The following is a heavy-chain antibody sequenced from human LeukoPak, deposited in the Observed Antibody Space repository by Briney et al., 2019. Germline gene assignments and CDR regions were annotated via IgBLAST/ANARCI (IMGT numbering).Heavy chain of an antibody. J-gene: IGHJ4*02. CDR2: IKQDGSEK. V-gene: IGHV3-7*01. D-gene: IGHD2-2*01. CDR3: ARVSREISSY. CDR1: GFTFSSSW. Sequence: GGSLTLSCAASGFTFSSSWMNWVRQAPGKGLELVASIKQDGSEKYYVDSVTGRFTISRDNANNSLYLQMNSLRAEATAVYYCARVSREISSYWGQGTTVTVSS.